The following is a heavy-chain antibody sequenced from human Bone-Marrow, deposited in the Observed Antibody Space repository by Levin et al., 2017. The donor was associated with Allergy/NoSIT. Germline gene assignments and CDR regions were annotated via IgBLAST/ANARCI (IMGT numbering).Heavy chain of an antibody. CDR1: GGSVSDNNHY. Sequence: GSLRLSCTVSGGSVSDNNHYWGWIRQPPGKGLEWIGIIFYTGTTYYDPSLESRVTISVDTSKNQFALRLRSVTAADTGVYFCARDASRGGLDVWGRGTTVTVSS. CDR3: ARDASRGGLDV. V-gene: IGHV4-39*06. J-gene: IGHJ6*02. CDR2: IFYTGTT.